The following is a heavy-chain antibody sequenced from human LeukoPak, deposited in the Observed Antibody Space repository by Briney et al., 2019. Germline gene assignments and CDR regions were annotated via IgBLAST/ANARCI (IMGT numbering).Heavy chain of an antibody. CDR3: ARDRGSGWYDY. V-gene: IGHV3-66*01. CDR1: GFTFSSYA. Sequence: PGGSLRLSCAASGFTFSSYAMSWVRQAPGRGLEWVSLIYIDGNIYYADSVKGRFTISRDNSKNTLYLQMSSLRAEDTAVYYCARDRGSGWYDYWGQGTLVTVSS. D-gene: IGHD6-19*01. J-gene: IGHJ4*02. CDR2: IYIDGNI.